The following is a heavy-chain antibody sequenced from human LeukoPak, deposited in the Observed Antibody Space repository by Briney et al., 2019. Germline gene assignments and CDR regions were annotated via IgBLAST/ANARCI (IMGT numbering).Heavy chain of an antibody. D-gene: IGHD2-2*01. Sequence: PGGSLRLSCAASGFTFSSYAMSWVRQAPGKGLEWVSAISGSGSSTYYADSVRGRFTISRDNSKNTLYLQMNSLRAEDTAVYYCANLRPSSTSTNWFDPWGQGTLVTVSS. CDR2: ISGSGSST. J-gene: IGHJ5*02. V-gene: IGHV3-23*01. CDR3: ANLRPSSTSTNWFDP. CDR1: GFTFSSYA.